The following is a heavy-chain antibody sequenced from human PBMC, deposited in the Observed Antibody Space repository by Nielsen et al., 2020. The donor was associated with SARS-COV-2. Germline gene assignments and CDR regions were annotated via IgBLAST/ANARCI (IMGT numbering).Heavy chain of an antibody. CDR2: ISSSSSTI. V-gene: IGHV3-48*01. CDR3: ARWGIAVAGTGDY. D-gene: IGHD6-19*01. CDR1: GFTFSSYS. Sequence: GGSLRLSCAASGFTFSSYSMNWVRQAPGKGLEWVSYISSSSSTIYYADSVKGRFTISRDNAKNSLYLQMNSLRAEDTAVYYCARWGIAVAGTGDYWGQGTLVTVSS. J-gene: IGHJ4*02.